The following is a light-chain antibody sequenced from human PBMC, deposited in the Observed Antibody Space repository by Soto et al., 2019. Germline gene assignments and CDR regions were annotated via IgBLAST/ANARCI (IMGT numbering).Light chain of an antibody. V-gene: IGKV3-20*01. CDR2: GAS. J-gene: IGKJ2*01. CDR3: QLYGRSSLMFA. Sequence: EIVLTQSPGTLSLSPGERATLSCRARQSVTSDFLAWYQQKPGQAPRLLIYGASTRAAGVRDRFSGSGSGTDFTLTITRLEPEDFAVYYCQLYGRSSLMFAFGQGSKLGV. CDR1: QSVTSDF.